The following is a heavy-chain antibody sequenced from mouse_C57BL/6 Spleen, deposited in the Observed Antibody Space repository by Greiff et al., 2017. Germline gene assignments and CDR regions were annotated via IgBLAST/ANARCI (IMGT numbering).Heavy chain of an antibody. J-gene: IGHJ3*01. CDR3: ASYYDYDDVAY. Sequence: QVQLQQSGPGLVQPSQSLSITCTVSGFSLTSYGVHWVRQSPGKGLEWLGVIWSGGSTDYNAAFISRLSISKDNSKSQVFFKMNSLQADDTAIYYCASYYDYDDVAYWGQGTLVTVSA. V-gene: IGHV2-2*01. CDR2: IWSGGST. CDR1: GFSLTSYG. D-gene: IGHD2-4*01.